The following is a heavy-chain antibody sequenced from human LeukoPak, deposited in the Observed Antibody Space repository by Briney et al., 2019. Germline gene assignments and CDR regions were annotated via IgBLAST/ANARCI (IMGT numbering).Heavy chain of an antibody. CDR2: INPNSGGT. D-gene: IGHD3-10*01. CDR3: AGGMVRGVIQDYYGMDV. CDR1: GYTFSKYD. V-gene: IGHV1-2*02. Sequence: ASVKVSCKASGYTFSKYDITWVRQAPGQGLEWMGWINPNSGGTNYAQKFQGRVTMTRDTSISTAYMELSRLRSDDTAVYYCAGGMVRGVIQDYYGMDVWGQGTTVTVSS. J-gene: IGHJ6*02.